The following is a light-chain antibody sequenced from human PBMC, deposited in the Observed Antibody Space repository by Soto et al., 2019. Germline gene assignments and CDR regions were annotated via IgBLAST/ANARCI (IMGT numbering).Light chain of an antibody. J-gene: IGLJ1*01. V-gene: IGLV2-14*01. CDR1: SSDVGGYNH. Sequence: QSALTQPASVSGSPGQSITISCTGTSSDVGGYNHVSWYQQHPGKAPKLIIFEVRNRPSGVSDRFSASKSGNTASLTISGLQTEDEAVYYCSSYASSSSYAFGTETKLTVL. CDR2: EVR. CDR3: SSYASSSSYA.